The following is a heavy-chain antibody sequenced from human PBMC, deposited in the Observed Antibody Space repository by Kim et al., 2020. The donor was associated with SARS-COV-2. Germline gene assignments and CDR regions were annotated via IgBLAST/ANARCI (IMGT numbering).Heavy chain of an antibody. CDR2: IYYSGST. CDR3: ARDRGSVNWGLDYYGMDV. J-gene: IGHJ6*02. CDR1: GGSISSYY. V-gene: IGHV4-59*01. D-gene: IGHD7-27*01. Sequence: SETLSLTCTVSGGSISSYYWSWIRQPPGKGLEWIGYIYYSGSTNYNPSLKSRVTISVDTSKNQFSLKLSSVTAADTAVYYCARDRGSVNWGLDYYGMDVWGQGTTVTVSS.